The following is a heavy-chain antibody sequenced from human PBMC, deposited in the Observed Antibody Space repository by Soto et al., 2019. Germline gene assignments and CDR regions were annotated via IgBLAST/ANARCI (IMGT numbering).Heavy chain of an antibody. V-gene: IGHV3-23*01. J-gene: IGHJ4*02. D-gene: IGHD5-12*01. CDR2: IRGSGETT. CDR3: VGYDHLDY. Sequence: RGSLRVTSISSGFTFSSKAMSWVRQAPGKGLEWVSAIRGSGETTYYANSVKGRFTISRDNSKNTLYLQVNSLRAEDASVYYCVGYDHLDYWGQGTLVT. CDR1: GFTFSSKA.